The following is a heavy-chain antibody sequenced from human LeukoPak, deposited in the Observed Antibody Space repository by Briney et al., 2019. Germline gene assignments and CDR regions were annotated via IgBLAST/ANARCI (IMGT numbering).Heavy chain of an antibody. Sequence: ASVKVSCKASGYTFTSYFMHWVRQAPGQGLEWMGIINPSDSSTTYAQKFQGRVTMTRDTSTSTVYMDLSSLRSEDTAVYYCARLRSINNGPEYYLDSWGQGTLVTVSS. D-gene: IGHD2-8*01. V-gene: IGHV1-46*01. J-gene: IGHJ4*02. CDR3: ARLRSINNGPEYYLDS. CDR2: INPSDSST. CDR1: GYTFTSYF.